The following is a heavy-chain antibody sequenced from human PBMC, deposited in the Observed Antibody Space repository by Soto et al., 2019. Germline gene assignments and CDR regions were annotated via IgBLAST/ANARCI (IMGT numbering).Heavy chain of an antibody. J-gene: IGHJ6*02. CDR1: GFTFSSYG. D-gene: IGHD6-13*01. V-gene: IGHV3-33*01. Sequence: GGSLRLSCAASGFTFSSYGMHWVRQAPGKGLEWVAVIWYDGSNKYYADSVKGRFTISRDNSKNTLYLQMNSLRAEDTAVYYCARVLGAAAGTLSVYYYGMDVWGQGTTVTVSS. CDR2: IWYDGSNK. CDR3: ARVLGAAAGTLSVYYYGMDV.